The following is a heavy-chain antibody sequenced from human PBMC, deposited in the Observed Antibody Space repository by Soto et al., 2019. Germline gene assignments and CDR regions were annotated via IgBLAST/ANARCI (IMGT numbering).Heavy chain of an antibody. Sequence: SETLSLTCTVSGGSIRTSRYYWGWIRQPPGKGLEWIGNIYYSGSTYYNPSLKSRVTISVVTSKNQFSLKLTSVTAADTAIYYPARRAYGGDSVDYWGQGTLVTVSS. J-gene: IGHJ4*02. CDR1: GGSIRTSRYY. CDR3: ARRAYGGDSVDY. V-gene: IGHV4-39*01. D-gene: IGHD4-17*01. CDR2: IYYSGST.